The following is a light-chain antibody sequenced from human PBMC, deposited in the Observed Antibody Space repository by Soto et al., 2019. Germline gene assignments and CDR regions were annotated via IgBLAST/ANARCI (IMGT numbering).Light chain of an antibody. CDR2: DAS. CDR1: QSVSSY. CDR3: QQRSNWLLT. J-gene: IGKJ4*01. V-gene: IGKV3-11*01. Sequence: EIVLTQSPATLSLSPGERATLSCRASQSVSSYLAWYQQKPGQAPRPLIYDASNRATGIPARFSGSGSGTDFTLTISSLEHDDFAVYYCQQRSNWLLTFGGGTKVDIK.